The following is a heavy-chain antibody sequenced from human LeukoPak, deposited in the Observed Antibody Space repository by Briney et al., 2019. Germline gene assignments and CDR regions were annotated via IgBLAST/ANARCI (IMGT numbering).Heavy chain of an antibody. D-gene: IGHD2-21*02. V-gene: IGHV4-61*01. Sequence: PSEPCPSPAVSLVAPSTVVVTTGAGSGSPPGKGLEWIGHIYYNGNTDYNPSLKSRVTISIDTTKNQFSLKLSSVTAADTAVFYCARVRKYGDIFFDYWGQGSLVTVSS. CDR2: IYYNGNT. J-gene: IGHJ4*02. CDR1: VAPSTVVVTT. CDR3: ARVRKYGDIFFDY.